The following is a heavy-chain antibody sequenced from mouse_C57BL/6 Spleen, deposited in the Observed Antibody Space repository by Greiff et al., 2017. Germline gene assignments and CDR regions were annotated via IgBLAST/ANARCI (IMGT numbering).Heavy chain of an antibody. J-gene: IGHJ3*01. CDR3: TTGGYYVSWFAY. CDR1: GFNIKDDY. D-gene: IGHD2-3*01. V-gene: IGHV14-4*01. Sequence: EVQLVESGAELVRPGASVKLSCTASGFNIKDDYMPWVKQRPEQGLEWIGWIDPENGDTEYASKFQGKATITADTSSNTAYLQLSSLTSEDTAVYYCTTGGYYVSWFAYWGQGTLVTVSA. CDR2: IDPENGDT.